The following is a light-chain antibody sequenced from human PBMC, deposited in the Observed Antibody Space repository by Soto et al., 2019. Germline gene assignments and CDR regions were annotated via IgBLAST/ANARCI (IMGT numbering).Light chain of an antibody. CDR2: DVS. Sequence: QSVLTQPASVSGSPGQSITISCTGTSSDVGGYNYVSWYQQHPGKAPKLMIYDVSNRPSGVSNRFSGSRSGNTASLTISGLQAEDEADYYCSSYTDSSNYVFGTGTKGTVL. J-gene: IGLJ1*01. V-gene: IGLV2-14*01. CDR1: SSDVGGYNY. CDR3: SSYTDSSNYV.